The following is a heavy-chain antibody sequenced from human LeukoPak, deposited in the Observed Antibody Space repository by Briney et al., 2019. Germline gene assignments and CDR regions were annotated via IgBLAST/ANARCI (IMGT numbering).Heavy chain of an antibody. D-gene: IGHD2-2*01. J-gene: IGHJ4*02. Sequence: GGSLRLSCAASGFTFSSYGMHWVRQAPGKGLEWVAFIRYDGSNKYYADSVKGRFTISRDNSMNTLYLQMNSLRTEDTAVYYCAKDLPTYCSSISCSFDYWGQGTLVTVSS. V-gene: IGHV3-30*02. CDR2: IRYDGSNK. CDR1: GFTFSSYG. CDR3: AKDLPTYCSSISCSFDY.